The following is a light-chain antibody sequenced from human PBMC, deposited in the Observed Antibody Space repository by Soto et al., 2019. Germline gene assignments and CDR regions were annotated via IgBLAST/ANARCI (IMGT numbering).Light chain of an antibody. Sequence: EIVLTQSPGTLSLSPGERATLSCRASQSVRSDYVAWYHQKPGQAPRLLIYGASNRATGIPDRFSGSGSGADFTLTINRLEPEDFAVYYCQQYGDLPWTFGQGTKVDI. CDR1: QSVRSDY. V-gene: IGKV3-20*01. CDR3: QQYGDLPWT. CDR2: GAS. J-gene: IGKJ1*01.